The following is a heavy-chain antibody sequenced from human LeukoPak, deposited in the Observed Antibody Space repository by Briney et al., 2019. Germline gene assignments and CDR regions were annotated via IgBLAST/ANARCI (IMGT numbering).Heavy chain of an antibody. CDR1: GGSFSGYY. V-gene: IGHV4-34*01. CDR2: INHSGST. CDR3: ARTSVDYYYYYMDV. J-gene: IGHJ6*03. Sequence: SETLSLTCAVYGGSFSGYYWSWIRQPPGKGLEWIGEINHSGSTNYNPSLKSRVTISLDTSKNQFSLKLSSVTAADTAVYYCARTSVDYYYYYMDVWGKGTTVTVSS.